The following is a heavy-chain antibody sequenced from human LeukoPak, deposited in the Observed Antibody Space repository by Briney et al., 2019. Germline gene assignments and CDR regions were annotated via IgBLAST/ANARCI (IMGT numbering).Heavy chain of an antibody. CDR1: GFTFSSYA. CDR2: ISGSGGST. Sequence: PGGSLRLSCAASGFTFSSYAMSWVRQAPGKGLEWVSAISGSGGSTYYADSVKGQFTISRDNSKNTLYLQMNSLRAEDTAVYYCAKDQGYCSSTSCYRSYYFDYWGQGTLVTVSS. D-gene: IGHD2-2*02. J-gene: IGHJ4*02. V-gene: IGHV3-23*01. CDR3: AKDQGYCSSTSCYRSYYFDY.